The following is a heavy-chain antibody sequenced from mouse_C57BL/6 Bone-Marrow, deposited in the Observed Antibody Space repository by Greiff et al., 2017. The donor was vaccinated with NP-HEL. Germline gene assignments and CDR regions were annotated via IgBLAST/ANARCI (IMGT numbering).Heavy chain of an antibody. CDR1: GYTFTSYG. D-gene: IGHD2-4*01. J-gene: IGHJ2*01. CDR3: ARNYDYDGDYFDY. Sequence: VQLQQSGAELARPGASVKLSCKASGYTFTSYGLSWVKQRTGQGLEWIGEIYPRSGNTYYNEKFKGKATLTADKSSSTAYMELRSLTSEDSAVYFCARNYDYDGDYFDYWGQGTTLTVSS. CDR2: IYPRSGNT. V-gene: IGHV1-81*01.